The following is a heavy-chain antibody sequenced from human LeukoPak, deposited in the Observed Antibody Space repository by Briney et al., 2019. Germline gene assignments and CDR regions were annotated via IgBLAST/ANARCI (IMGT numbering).Heavy chain of an antibody. CDR3: ARDFYSSGWVEY. Sequence: GGSLRLSCAASGFTFTSFAMSWVRQAPGKGLEWVSTISRSGVATYYANSVKGRFTISRDNSKNTLYLQMNSLRAEDTAVYYCARDFYSSGWVEYWGQGTLVTVSS. J-gene: IGHJ4*02. V-gene: IGHV3-23*01. CDR1: GFTFTSFA. D-gene: IGHD6-19*01. CDR2: ISRSGVAT.